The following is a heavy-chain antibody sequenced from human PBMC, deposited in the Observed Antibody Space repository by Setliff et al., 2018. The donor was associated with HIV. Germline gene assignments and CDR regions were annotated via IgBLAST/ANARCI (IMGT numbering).Heavy chain of an antibody. Sequence: GSLRLSCAASGFTFSNYWISWVRQAPGKGLEWVANINQDGSEKYYLDSVKGRFTISGDNAKNSLYLQMNSLRADDTAVYYCARDSGTVVGATGPGYWGQGTLVTVSS. CDR3: ARDSGTVVGATGPGY. V-gene: IGHV3-7*01. D-gene: IGHD1-26*01. CDR2: INQDGSEK. CDR1: GFTFSNYW. J-gene: IGHJ4*02.